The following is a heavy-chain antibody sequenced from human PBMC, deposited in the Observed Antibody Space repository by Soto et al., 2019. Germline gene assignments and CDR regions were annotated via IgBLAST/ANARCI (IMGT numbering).Heavy chain of an antibody. Sequence: LSLTCTVSGGSISSGGYYWSWIRQHPGKGLEWIGYIYYSGSTYYNPSLKSRVTISVDTSKNQFSLKLSSVTAADTAVYYCARVKSILAAFDIWGQGTMVTVSS. CDR1: GGSISSGGYY. CDR2: IYYSGST. J-gene: IGHJ3*02. V-gene: IGHV4-31*03. CDR3: ARVKSILAAFDI. D-gene: IGHD3-3*02.